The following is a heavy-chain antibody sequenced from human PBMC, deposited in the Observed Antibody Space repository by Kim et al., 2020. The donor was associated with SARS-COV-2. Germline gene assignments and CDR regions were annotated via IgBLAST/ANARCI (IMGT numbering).Heavy chain of an antibody. CDR2: IKQDGSEK. D-gene: IGHD6-19*01. CDR3: ARRSIAVAGPEFRSGGGAFDI. J-gene: IGHJ3*02. Sequence: GGSLRLSCAASGFTFSSYWMSWVRQAPGKGLEWVANIKQDGSEKYYVDSVKGRFTISRDNAKNSLYLQMNSLRAEDTAVYYCARRSIAVAGPEFRSGGGAFDIWGQATMVTVSS. CDR1: GFTFSSYW. V-gene: IGHV3-7*01.